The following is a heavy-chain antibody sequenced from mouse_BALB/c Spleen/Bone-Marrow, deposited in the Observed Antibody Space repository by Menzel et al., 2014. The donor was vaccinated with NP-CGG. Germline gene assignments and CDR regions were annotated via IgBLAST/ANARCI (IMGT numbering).Heavy chain of an antibody. CDR1: GFTFSSYA. CDR2: ISSGGSYT. J-gene: IGHJ3*01. Sequence: EVQVVESGGGLVKPGGSLKLSCAASGFTFSSYAMSWVRQTPEKRLEWVATISSGGSYTYYPDSVKGRFTISRDNAKNTLYLQMSSLRSEDTAMYYCARHDYAYWGQGTLVTASA. D-gene: IGHD2-4*01. V-gene: IGHV5-9-3*01. CDR3: ARHDYAY.